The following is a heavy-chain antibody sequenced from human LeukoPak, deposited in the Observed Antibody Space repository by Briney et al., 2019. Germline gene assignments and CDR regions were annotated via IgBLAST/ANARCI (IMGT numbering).Heavy chain of an antibody. CDR3: ARAASQFLYWFDP. J-gene: IGHJ5*02. CDR2: IWYDGSNK. D-gene: IGHD2-21*01. Sequence: GSLRLSCAASGFTFSSYGMHWVRQAPGKGLEWVAVIWYDGSNKYYADSVKGRFTISRDNSKNTLYLQMNSLRAGDTAVYYCARAASQFLYWFDPWGQGTLVTVSS. CDR1: GFTFSSYG. V-gene: IGHV3-33*01.